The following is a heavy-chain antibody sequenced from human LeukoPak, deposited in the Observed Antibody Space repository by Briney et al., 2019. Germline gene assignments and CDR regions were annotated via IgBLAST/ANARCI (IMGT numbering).Heavy chain of an antibody. CDR2: IYSGGST. D-gene: IGHD3-10*01. CDR1: GLTVSSNY. CDR3: ARGSPMLRGRPFDY. V-gene: IGHV3-53*01. Sequence: GGSRRLSGAASGLTVSSNYMTWARKAPGKGLEWVSVIYSGGSTYYADSVKGRFTISRDNSKNTLYLQMNSLRAEDTAVYYCARGSPMLRGRPFDYWGQGTLVTVSS. J-gene: IGHJ4*02.